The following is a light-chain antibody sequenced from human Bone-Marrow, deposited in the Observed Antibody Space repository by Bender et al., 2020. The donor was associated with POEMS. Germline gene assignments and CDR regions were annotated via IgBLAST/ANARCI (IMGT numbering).Light chain of an antibody. J-gene: IGLJ2*01. CDR3: QVWDSSSDHAV. Sequence: SYVLTQPPSVSVAPGQTARITCGGNNIGSKSVHWYQQRPGQSPVLVVYDDRDRPSGIPERFSGSNSGSTATLTISRVEAGDEADYYCQVWDSSSDHAVFGGGTKLTVL. V-gene: IGLV3-21*02. CDR1: NIGSKS. CDR2: DDR.